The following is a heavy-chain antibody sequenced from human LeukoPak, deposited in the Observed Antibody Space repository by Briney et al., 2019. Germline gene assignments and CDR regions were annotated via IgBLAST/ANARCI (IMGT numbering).Heavy chain of an antibody. J-gene: IGHJ4*02. Sequence: PSDTLSLTCTVSGGSFSTYYWSGIRQSPGKGLEWIGYFYYSGRTNLSPFLKRRVTIFVGTSRKQFFLTLTSVASADTGVYFFVRGQGGNYYLIYFDYWRRGAVVTVPS. CDR2: FYYSGRT. V-gene: IGHV4-59*07. CDR1: GGSFSTYY. CDR3: VRGQGGNYYLIYFDY. D-gene: IGHD1-26*01.